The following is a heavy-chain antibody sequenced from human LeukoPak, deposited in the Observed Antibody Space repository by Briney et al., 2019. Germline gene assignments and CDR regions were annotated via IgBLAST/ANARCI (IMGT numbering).Heavy chain of an antibody. J-gene: IGHJ6*02. CDR3: ARSSIAALGWYYYGMDV. CDR2: INPSGGST. D-gene: IGHD6-6*01. V-gene: IGHV1-46*01. CDR1: GYTFITYY. Sequence: ASVKVSCKASGYTFITYYMHWVRQAPGQGLEWMGIINPSGGSTSYAQKFQGRVTMTRDTSTGTVYMELSSLRSEDTAVYYCARSSIAALGWYYYGMDVWGQGTTVTVSS.